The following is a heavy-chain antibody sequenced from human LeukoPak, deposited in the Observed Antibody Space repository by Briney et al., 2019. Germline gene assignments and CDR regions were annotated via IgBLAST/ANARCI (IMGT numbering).Heavy chain of an antibody. V-gene: IGHV3-21*01. CDR1: GFTFSSYW. Sequence: GGSLRLSCAASGFTFSSYWMSWVRQAPGKGLEWVSSISSTSRYIYYADSVKGRFTISRDNAKNSLYLQMNSLRAEDTAVYYCARGSGWYELLFDYWGQGTLVTVSS. CDR3: ARGSGWYELLFDY. CDR2: ISSTSRYI. J-gene: IGHJ4*02. D-gene: IGHD6-19*01.